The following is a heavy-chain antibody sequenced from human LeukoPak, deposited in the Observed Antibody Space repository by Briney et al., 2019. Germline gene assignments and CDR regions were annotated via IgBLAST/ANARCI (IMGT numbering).Heavy chain of an antibody. CDR1: GYTFTSYG. D-gene: IGHD2-2*01. Sequence: GASVKVSCKASGYTFTSYGISWVRQAPGQGLEWMGWISAYNGNTNYAQKLQGRVTMTTDTSTSTAYMELRSLRSDDTAVYYCARARYCSSTSCYRGGSFDYWGQGTLVTVSS. CDR3: ARARYCSSTSCYRGGSFDY. V-gene: IGHV1-18*01. J-gene: IGHJ4*02. CDR2: ISAYNGNT.